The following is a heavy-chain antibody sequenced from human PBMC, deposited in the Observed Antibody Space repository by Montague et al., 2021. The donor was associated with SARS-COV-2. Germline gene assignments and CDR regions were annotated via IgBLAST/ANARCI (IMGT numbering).Heavy chain of an antibody. D-gene: IGHD5-24*01. Sequence: SETLSLTCTVSGGSISSYYWSWIRQPPGKGLEWIGYIYYGGSTNYSPSFKGRVIMSVDMSNNQFSLRLTSVTAADTAVYYCARLRRPDGYSYWFGPWGQGTLVSVSS. CDR2: IYYGGST. CDR1: GGSISSYY. J-gene: IGHJ5*02. V-gene: IGHV4-59*08. CDR3: ARLRRPDGYSYWFGP.